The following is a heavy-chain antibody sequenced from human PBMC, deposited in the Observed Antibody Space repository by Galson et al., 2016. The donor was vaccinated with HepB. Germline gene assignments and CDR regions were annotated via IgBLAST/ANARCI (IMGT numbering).Heavy chain of an antibody. D-gene: IGHD2-2*01. J-gene: IGHJ4*02. CDR1: GFTFSSYW. V-gene: IGHV3-7*03. Sequence: SLRLSCAASGFTFSSYWMTWVRQAPGQGLEWVANIKEDGSEKYYADSVKGRFTISRENAKNSLYLQMNSLRVEDTATYYCARLIVVVPTAPDYFDYWGQRTLVTVSS. CDR2: IKEDGSEK. CDR3: ARLIVVVPTAPDYFDY.